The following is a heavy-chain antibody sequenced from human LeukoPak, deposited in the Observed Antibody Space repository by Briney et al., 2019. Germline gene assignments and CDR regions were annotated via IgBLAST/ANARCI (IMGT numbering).Heavy chain of an antibody. CDR3: ATVPGVGDYPW. CDR1: GYTFTSYG. Sequence: ASVKVSFKASGYTFTSYGISWVRQAPGQGLEWMGWISAYNGNTNYAQKLQGRVTMTTDTSTSTAYMELRSLRSEDTAVYYCATVPGVGDYPWWGQGTLVTVSS. V-gene: IGHV1-18*01. J-gene: IGHJ4*02. CDR2: ISAYNGNT. D-gene: IGHD3-10*01.